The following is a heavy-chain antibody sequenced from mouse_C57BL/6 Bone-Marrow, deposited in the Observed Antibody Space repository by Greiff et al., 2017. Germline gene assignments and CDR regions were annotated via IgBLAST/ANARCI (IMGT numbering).Heavy chain of an antibody. V-gene: IGHV1-80*01. CDR1: GYAFSSYW. CDR2: IFPGDGDT. J-gene: IGHJ3*01. Sequence: VQLQQSGAELVKPGASVKISCKASGYAFSSYWMNWVKQRPGKSIEWIGQIFPGDGDTNHNGKFKGKATLTADKSSSTAYRPLSSLTSDDSAVYFCSRGAYWGQGTLVTVSA. CDR3: SRGAY.